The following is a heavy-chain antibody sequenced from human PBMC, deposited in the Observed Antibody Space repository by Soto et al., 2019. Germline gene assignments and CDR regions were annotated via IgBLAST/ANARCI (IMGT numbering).Heavy chain of an antibody. V-gene: IGHV1-3*01. CDR2: INAGNGNT. CDR1: GYTFTSYA. J-gene: IGHJ4*02. Sequence: ASVKVSCKASGYTFTSYAMHWVRQAPGQRLEWMGWINAGNGNTKYSQKFQGRVTITRDTSASTAYMELSSLRSEDTAVYYCARETPYWNYYFDYWGQGTLVTVS. CDR3: ARETPYWNYYFDY. D-gene: IGHD1-7*01.